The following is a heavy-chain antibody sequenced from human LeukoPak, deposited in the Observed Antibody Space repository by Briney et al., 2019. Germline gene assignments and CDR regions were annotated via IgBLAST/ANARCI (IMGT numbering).Heavy chain of an antibody. V-gene: IGHV4-34*01. CDR1: GGSFSGYY. J-gene: IGHJ4*02. D-gene: IGHD6-19*01. CDR2: INHSGST. CDR3: ARGYRIAVAGFPFDY. Sequence: SETLSLTCAVYGGSFSGYYWSWIRQPPGKGLEWIGEINHSGSTNYNPSLQSRVTISVDTYKNQFSLKLSSVTAADTAVYYCARGYRIAVAGFPFDYWGQGTLVTVSS.